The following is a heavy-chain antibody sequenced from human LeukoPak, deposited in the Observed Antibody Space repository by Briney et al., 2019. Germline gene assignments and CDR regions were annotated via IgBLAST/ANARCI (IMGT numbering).Heavy chain of an antibody. V-gene: IGHV1-2*02. D-gene: IGHD6-6*01. CDR1: GYTFTGYY. CDR3: ARGSIPWQLVHSNFDY. CDR2: INPNSGGT. J-gene: IGHJ4*02. Sequence: ASVKVSCKASGYTFTGYYMHWVRQAPGQGLEWMGWINPNSGGTNYAQKFRGRVTMTRDTSISTAYLELSRLRSDDTAVYYCARGSIPWQLVHSNFDYWGQGTLVTVSS.